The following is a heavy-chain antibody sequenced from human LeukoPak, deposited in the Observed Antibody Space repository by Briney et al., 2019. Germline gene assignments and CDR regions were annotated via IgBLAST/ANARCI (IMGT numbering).Heavy chain of an antibody. D-gene: IGHD6-19*01. CDR3: ARVRLVRAWFDG. CDR2: INSDGSST. CDR1: GFTFSSYW. V-gene: IGHV3-74*01. J-gene: IGHJ5*02. Sequence: PGGSLRLSCAASGFTFSSYWINWVRQAPGKRLVWVSRINSDGSSTIYADSVKGRFTISRANAKNTLYLQMNSLRAEDTAVYYCARVRLVRAWFDGWGQGTLVTASS.